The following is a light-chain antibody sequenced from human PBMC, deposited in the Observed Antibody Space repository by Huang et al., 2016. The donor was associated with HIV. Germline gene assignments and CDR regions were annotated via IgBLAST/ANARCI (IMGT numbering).Light chain of an antibody. CDR3: QQRSSSLT. CDR1: QSLNKF. CDR2: NAT. V-gene: IGKV3-11*01. Sequence: IVLTQSPASLSLSQEERATLSCRARQSLNKFLAWYQQKPGQAPGLLLYNATDRATGVPARFSGGGSGTDFTLTITDLKAEDFAIYYCQQRSSSLTFGGGTKVEIK. J-gene: IGKJ4*01.